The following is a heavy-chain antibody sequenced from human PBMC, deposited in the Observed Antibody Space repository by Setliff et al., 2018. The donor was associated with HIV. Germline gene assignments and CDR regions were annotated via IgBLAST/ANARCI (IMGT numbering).Heavy chain of an antibody. D-gene: IGHD3-10*01. Sequence: SETLSLTCAVYGGSFSDNYWSWIRQSPGKGLEWIGEINHSGRTKYSPSLRSRVSISVDTSKTQFSLKLGSVTAADTAVYYCARRIWFGTTDYWGQGTLVTVSS. CDR1: GGSFSDNY. J-gene: IGHJ4*02. CDR2: INHSGRT. V-gene: IGHV4-34*01. CDR3: ARRIWFGTTDY.